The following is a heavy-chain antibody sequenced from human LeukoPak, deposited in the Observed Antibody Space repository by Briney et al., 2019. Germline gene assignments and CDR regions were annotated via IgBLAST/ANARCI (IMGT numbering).Heavy chain of an antibody. CDR1: GGSFSGYY. V-gene: IGHV4-34*01. CDR2: INHSGST. Sequence: PSETLSLTCAVYGGSFSGYYWSWIRQPPGKGLEWIGEINHSGSTNYIPSLKSRVTISVDTSKNQFSLKLSSVTAADTAVYYCARGQKVATPFDYWGQGTLVTVSS. CDR3: ARGQKVATPFDY. J-gene: IGHJ4*02. D-gene: IGHD5-12*01.